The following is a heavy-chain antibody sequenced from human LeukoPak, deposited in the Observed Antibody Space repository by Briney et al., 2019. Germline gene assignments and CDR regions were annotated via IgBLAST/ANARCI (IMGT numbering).Heavy chain of an antibody. J-gene: IGHJ6*03. D-gene: IGHD3-10*01. CDR1: GNSISSGYY. CDR3: ARVRGEDYYMDV. CDR2: IYHSGST. V-gene: IGHV4-38-2*01. Sequence: PSETLSLTCAVSGNSISSGYYWGWIRQPPGKGLEWIGSIYHSGSTYYNPSLKSRVTISVDTSKNQFSLKLRSVTAADTAVYYCARVRGEDYYMDVWGKGTTVNVSS.